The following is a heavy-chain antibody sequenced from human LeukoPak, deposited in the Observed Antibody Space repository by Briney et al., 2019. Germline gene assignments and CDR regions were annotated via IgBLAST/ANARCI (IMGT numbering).Heavy chain of an antibody. V-gene: IGHV5-51*01. CDR1: GYSFTSYW. D-gene: IGHD3-22*01. Sequence: GESLKISCKGSGYSFTSYWIARVRQMPGKGLEWMGIIYPGDSDTRYSPSFQGQVTISADKSISTAYLQWSSLKASDTAMYYRARQWYYYDSSGYLMGAFDIWGQGTMVTVSS. CDR3: ARQWYYYDSSGYLMGAFDI. CDR2: IYPGDSDT. J-gene: IGHJ3*02.